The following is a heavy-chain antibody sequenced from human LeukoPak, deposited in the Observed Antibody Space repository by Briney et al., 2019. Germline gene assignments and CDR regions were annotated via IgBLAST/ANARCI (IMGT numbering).Heavy chain of an antibody. D-gene: IGHD3-16*01. CDR2: IYSSDNT. J-gene: IGHJ4*02. V-gene: IGHV3-66*02. CDR3: AGRRVLDASFDY. Sequence: GGSLRLSCAASGFTVSNNYMSWVRQAPGKGLEWVSVIYSSDNTYYVESVKGRFTISRDNSKNTLFLQMNRLRAEDTAVYYCAGRRVLDASFDYWGQGTLVTVSS. CDR1: GFTVSNNY.